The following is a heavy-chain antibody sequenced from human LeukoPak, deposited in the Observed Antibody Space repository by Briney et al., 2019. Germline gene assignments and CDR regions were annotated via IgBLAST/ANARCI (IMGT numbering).Heavy chain of an antibody. CDR1: GYTLTRYD. CDR2: MNTNSGNT. J-gene: IGHJ4*02. CDR3: AGTYYYDRSGYGGADY. V-gene: IGHV1-8*01. D-gene: IGHD3-22*01. Sequence: ASVKVSCKGSGYTLTRYDINLVRQATGQGLEWMGWMNTNSGNTGYAQKFQGRVTMTRNTSISTAYMELSRLRSEDPAVYYCAGTYYYDRSGYGGADYWGQGTLVTVSS.